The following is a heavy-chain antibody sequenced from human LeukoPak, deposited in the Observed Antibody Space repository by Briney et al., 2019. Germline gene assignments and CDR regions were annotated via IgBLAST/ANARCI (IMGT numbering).Heavy chain of an antibody. J-gene: IGHJ4*02. CDR1: GFTFSSYA. Sequence: PGRSLRLSCAASGFTFSSYAMHWVRQAPGKGLEWVGVISYDGSNKYYADSVKGRFTISRDNSKNTLYLQMNSLRAEDTAVYYCATYSSCWGQGTLVTVSS. CDR3: ATYSSC. CDR2: ISYDGSNK. D-gene: IGHD6-6*01. V-gene: IGHV3-30*04.